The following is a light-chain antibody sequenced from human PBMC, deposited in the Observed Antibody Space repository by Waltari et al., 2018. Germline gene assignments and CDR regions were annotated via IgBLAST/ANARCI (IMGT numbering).Light chain of an antibody. V-gene: IGLV2-14*03. Sequence: YQTHHGKHPILWIFDVNKRPSGVSNRFSGSKSGNTASLTISGLQAEDEADYYCSSYTTSYTYVFGTGTKVTVL. CDR3: SSYTTSYTYV. J-gene: IGLJ1*01. CDR2: DVN.